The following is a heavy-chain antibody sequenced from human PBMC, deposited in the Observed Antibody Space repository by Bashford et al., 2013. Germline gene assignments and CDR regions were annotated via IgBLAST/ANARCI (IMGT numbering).Heavy chain of an antibody. V-gene: IGHV1-18*01. J-gene: IGHJ4*02. CDR2: IGGHNGNT. Sequence: ASVKVSCKAAGYISSSSGISWVRQAPGQGLEWVGWIGGHNGNTNYAQNLQGRVTITADESTSTAYMELSSLRSEDTAVYYCARVPANWGQGTLVTVSS. CDR3: ARVPAN. CDR1: GYISSSSG.